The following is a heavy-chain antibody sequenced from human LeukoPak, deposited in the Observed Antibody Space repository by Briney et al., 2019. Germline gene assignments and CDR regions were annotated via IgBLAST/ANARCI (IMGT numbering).Heavy chain of an antibody. V-gene: IGHV3-30*02. CDR3: AKGGGYEAQYYYYYLDV. CDR1: GFTFSNYW. CDR2: IRYDGSNK. Sequence: PGGSLRLSCEASGFTFSNYWMHCVRQAPGKGLEWVAFIRYDGSNKYYADSVKGRFTISRDNSKNTLYLQMKSLRAEDKAVYYCAKGGGYEAQYYYYYLDVWGKGTTVTISS. J-gene: IGHJ6*03. D-gene: IGHD5-12*01.